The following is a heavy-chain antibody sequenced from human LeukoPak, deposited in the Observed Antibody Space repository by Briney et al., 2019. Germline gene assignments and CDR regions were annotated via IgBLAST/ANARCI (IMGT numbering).Heavy chain of an antibody. CDR1: GFTFSTYE. D-gene: IGHD3-10*02. Sequence: GGSLRLSCAASGFTFSTYEMHWVRQAPGKGLEWVSYISSSGSTIYYADSVKGRFTISRDNAKNSLYLQMNSLRAEDTAVYYCAELGITMIGGVWGKGTTVTISS. V-gene: IGHV3-48*03. J-gene: IGHJ6*04. CDR3: AELGITMIGGV. CDR2: ISSSGSTI.